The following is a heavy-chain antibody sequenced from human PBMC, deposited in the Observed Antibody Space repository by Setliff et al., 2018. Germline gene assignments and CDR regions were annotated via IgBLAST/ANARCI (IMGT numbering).Heavy chain of an antibody. Sequence: ASVKVSCKASGYTFTTYAISWMRQAPGQGLEWMGWINTNTGNPNYAQGFTGRFVFSLDTSVSTAYLQISSLKADDTAVYYCARDTGVRGHEISGYYGGGFAYWDQGTPVTVSS. CDR3: ARDTGVRGHEISGYYGGGFAY. CDR2: INTNTGNP. CDR1: GYTFTTYA. V-gene: IGHV7-4-1*02. D-gene: IGHD3-22*01. J-gene: IGHJ4*02.